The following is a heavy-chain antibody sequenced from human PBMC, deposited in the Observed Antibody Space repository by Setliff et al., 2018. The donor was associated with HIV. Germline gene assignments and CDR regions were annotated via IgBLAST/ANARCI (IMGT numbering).Heavy chain of an antibody. J-gene: IGHJ5*02. CDR2: IYSSGTT. Sequence: PSETLSLTCTISGGSFSSYYWRWIRKPAGRGLEWIGRIYSSGTTNYNPSLKSRVTMSVDTSKNQFSLKLTSVTAADTAVYYCARDRHSSGWGRYGPWGPGTLVTVSS. CDR3: ARDRHSSGWGRYGP. D-gene: IGHD3-16*01. V-gene: IGHV4-4*07. CDR1: GGSFSSYY.